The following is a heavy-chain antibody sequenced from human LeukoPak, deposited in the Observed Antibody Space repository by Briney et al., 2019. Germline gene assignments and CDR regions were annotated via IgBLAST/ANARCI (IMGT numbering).Heavy chain of an antibody. CDR1: GFTFSSYA. Sequence: GGSLRLSCAASGFTFSSYAMSWVRQAPGKGLEWISYISSSGSTIYYADSVKGRFTISRDNAKSSLYLQMNSLRADDTAVYYCAREVMGVAVAGTIDHWGQGTLVTVSS. J-gene: IGHJ4*02. CDR3: AREVMGVAVAGTIDH. CDR2: ISSSGSTI. V-gene: IGHV3-48*04. D-gene: IGHD6-19*01.